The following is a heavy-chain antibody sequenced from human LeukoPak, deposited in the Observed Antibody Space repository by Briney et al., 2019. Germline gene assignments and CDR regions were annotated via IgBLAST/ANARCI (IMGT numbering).Heavy chain of an antibody. V-gene: IGHV3-74*01. CDR2: ISPDGSSR. CDR3: ARDGGLLPDN. Sequence: GGSLRLSCAASGFPFSTNWMHWVRQPPGKGLMWVSRISPDGSSRSYADSVKGRFIISRDNAKNTLSLQMNSLTAADTAVYYCARDGGLLPDNWGKGTLVTVSS. D-gene: IGHD2-21*02. J-gene: IGHJ4*02. CDR1: GFPFSTNW.